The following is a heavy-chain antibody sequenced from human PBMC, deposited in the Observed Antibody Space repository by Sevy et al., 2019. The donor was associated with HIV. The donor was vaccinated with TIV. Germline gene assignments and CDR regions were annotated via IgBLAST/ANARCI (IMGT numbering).Heavy chain of an antibody. CDR3: ARGLPSKVTGYAFDI. J-gene: IGHJ3*02. V-gene: IGHV4-34*01. D-gene: IGHD2-21*02. Sequence: SETLSLTCAVYGGSFSGYYWSWIRQPPGKGLEWIGEINYSGSTNYNPSLKSRVTISVDTSKSQFSLKLSSVTAADTAVYYCARGLPSKVTGYAFDIWGQGTMVTVSS. CDR1: GGSFSGYY. CDR2: INYSGST.